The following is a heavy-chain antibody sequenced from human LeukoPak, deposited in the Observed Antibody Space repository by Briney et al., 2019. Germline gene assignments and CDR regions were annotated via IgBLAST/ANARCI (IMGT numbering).Heavy chain of an antibody. V-gene: IGHV3-30*18. CDR1: GFSFSSYD. D-gene: IGHD1-14*01. J-gene: IGHJ4*02. CDR3: AKDEGARTIDY. Sequence: GGSLRLSCAASGFSFSSYDMHWVRQAPGKGLEWVAAISMGGDIEVYRDSVRGRFTISRDNSRSTLYLQMNSLRAEDTAVYYCAKDEGARTIDYWGQGTLVTVSS. CDR2: ISMGGDIE.